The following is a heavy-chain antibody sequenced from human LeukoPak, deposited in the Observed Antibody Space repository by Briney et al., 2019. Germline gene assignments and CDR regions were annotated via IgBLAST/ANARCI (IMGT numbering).Heavy chain of an antibody. J-gene: IGHJ4*02. CDR3: AKARLSTGWAYNDY. CDR2: IVGGGGTT. CDR1: GFTFSGYA. V-gene: IGHV3-23*01. D-gene: IGHD6-19*01. Sequence: GGSLRLSCAASGFTFSGYAMSWVRQAPGKGLEWVSAIVGGGGTTFYADSVKGRFTISRDNSKNTVFLQMNSLRAEDTAVYFCAKARLSTGWAYNDYWGQGTLVTVSS.